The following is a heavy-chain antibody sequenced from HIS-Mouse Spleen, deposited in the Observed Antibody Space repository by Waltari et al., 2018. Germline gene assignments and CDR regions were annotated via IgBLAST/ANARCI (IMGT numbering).Heavy chain of an antibody. Sequence: RVTMTTDTSTSTAYMELRSLRSDDTAVYYCARSFLEWLLYFDYWGQGTLVTVSS. D-gene: IGHD3-3*02. CDR3: ARSFLEWLLYFDY. J-gene: IGHJ4*02. V-gene: IGHV1-18*01.